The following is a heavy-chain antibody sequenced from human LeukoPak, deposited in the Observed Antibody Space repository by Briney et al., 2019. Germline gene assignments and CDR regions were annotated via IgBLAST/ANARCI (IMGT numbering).Heavy chain of an antibody. Sequence: GGSLRLSCAASGFTFSSYWMHWVRQAPGKGLEWVAFISYDGSNENIADSVKGRFIISRDNSKNTLYLQMNGLRAEDTAVYYCAKGPAPRLGEFSYHALVDYWGQGTLVTVSS. V-gene: IGHV3-30*18. CDR2: ISYDGSNE. CDR1: GFTFSSYW. D-gene: IGHD3-16*02. J-gene: IGHJ4*02. CDR3: AKGPAPRLGEFSYHALVDY.